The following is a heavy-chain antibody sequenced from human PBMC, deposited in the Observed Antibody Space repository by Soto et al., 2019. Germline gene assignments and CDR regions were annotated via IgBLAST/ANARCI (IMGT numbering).Heavy chain of an antibody. CDR2: INADYGNT. V-gene: IGHV1-18*01. CDR1: GYTFYSHS. CDR3: ARCIKGDYYYGMDV. J-gene: IGHJ6*02. D-gene: IGHD1-26*01. Sequence: QAQLVQSGAEVRKPGASVKVSCKASGYTFYSHSISWVRQAPGQGLEWMGRINADYGNTQYAQKFRGRVTMTTDTSXTTVYMELTNLRSDDTAVYYCARCIKGDYYYGMDVWGQGTTVTVSS.